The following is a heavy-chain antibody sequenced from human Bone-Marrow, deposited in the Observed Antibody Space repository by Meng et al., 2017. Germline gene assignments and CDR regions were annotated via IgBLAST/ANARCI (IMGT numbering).Heavy chain of an antibody. D-gene: IGHD3-22*01. J-gene: IGHJ4*02. CDR1: GFTFSDAW. V-gene: IGHV3-15*01. CDR3: TTFSSGYHN. CDR2: IKSKTDGGTT. Sequence: GESLKISCAASGFTFSDAWMNWFRQAPGKGLEWVGRIKSKTDGGTTDYAAPVKGRFIFSRDVSKNMLYLQIKSLKTEDTAVYYCTTFSSGYHNWGQGTLVTVSS.